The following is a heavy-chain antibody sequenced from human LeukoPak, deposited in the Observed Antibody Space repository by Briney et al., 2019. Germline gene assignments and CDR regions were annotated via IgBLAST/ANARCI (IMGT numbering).Heavy chain of an antibody. CDR2: IYISGST. D-gene: IGHD6-19*01. CDR1: GGSISSYY. J-gene: IGHJ4*02. V-gene: IGHV4-4*07. Sequence: KPSETLSLTCTVSGGSISSYYWSRIRQPAGKGLEWIGRIYISGSTNYNPSLKSRVTMSVDTSKNQFSLKLSSVTAADTAMYYCARAPEFSSGWLLDYWGQGTLVTVSS. CDR3: ARAPEFSSGWLLDY.